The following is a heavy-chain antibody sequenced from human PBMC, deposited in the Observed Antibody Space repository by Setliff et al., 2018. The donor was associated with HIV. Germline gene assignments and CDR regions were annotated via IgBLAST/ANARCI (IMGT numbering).Heavy chain of an antibody. CDR1: GFTFSDYW. V-gene: IGHV3-7*03. J-gene: IGHJ3*02. CDR3: TRPEISHPPTAFDI. Sequence: PGGSLRLSCAASGFTFSDYWMSWVRQAPGKGLEWVANINPDGSETYYVDSVEGRFTISRDNAKNSLYLQMNSLRAEDTAVYYCTRPEISHPPTAFDIWGQGTMVTVSS. CDR2: INPDGSET.